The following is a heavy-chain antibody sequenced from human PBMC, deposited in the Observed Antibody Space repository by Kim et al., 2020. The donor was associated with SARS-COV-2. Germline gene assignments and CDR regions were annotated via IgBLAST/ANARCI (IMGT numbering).Heavy chain of an antibody. CDR3: ASRGVYSSGWYGPGPSYYYYGMDV. J-gene: IGHJ6*02. CDR2: INTNTGNP. Sequence: ASVKVSCKASGYTFTSYAMNWVRQAPGQGLEWMGWINTNTGNPTYAQGFTGRFVFSLDTSVSTAYLQISSLKAEDTAVYYCASRGVYSSGWYGPGPSYYYYGMDVWGQGTTVTVSS. V-gene: IGHV7-4-1*02. CDR1: GYTFTSYA. D-gene: IGHD6-19*01.